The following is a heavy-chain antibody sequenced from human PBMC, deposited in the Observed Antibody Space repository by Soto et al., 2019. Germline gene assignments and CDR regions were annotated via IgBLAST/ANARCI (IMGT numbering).Heavy chain of an antibody. Sequence: QVQLQESGPGLVKPSQTLSLTCTVSGGSISSGDYYWSWIRQPPGKGLEWIGYIYYSGSTYYNPSLESRVTISVDTSKNQFSLKLSSVPAADTAVYYCARVGGFGATTIDYWGQGTLVTVSS. CDR2: IYYSGST. D-gene: IGHD3-10*01. CDR1: GGSISSGDYY. CDR3: ARVGGFGATTIDY. V-gene: IGHV4-30-4*01. J-gene: IGHJ4*02.